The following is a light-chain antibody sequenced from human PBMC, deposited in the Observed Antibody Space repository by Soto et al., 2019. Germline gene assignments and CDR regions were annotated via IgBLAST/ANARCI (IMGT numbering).Light chain of an antibody. CDR3: SSFVDGTSYV. CDR2: EVN. V-gene: IGLV2-8*01. Sequence: QSTLTQPPSVSGSPGQSVTISCTRTSSEVGFFNYVSWYQHHPGKVHKLLIYEVNKRPSGVHDRFSGSKSGNTASLSVSLLQPEDEAEYFCSSFVDGTSYVFGTGTKVTVL. J-gene: IGLJ1*01. CDR1: SSEVGFFNY.